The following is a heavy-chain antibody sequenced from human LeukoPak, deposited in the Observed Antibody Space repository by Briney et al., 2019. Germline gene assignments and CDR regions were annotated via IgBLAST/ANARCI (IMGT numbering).Heavy chain of an antibody. CDR2: INHNGST. D-gene: IGHD6-13*01. Sequence: SETLSLTCAVYGGSFSGYYWSWIRHPPGKGLELIGEINHNGSTNYNPSLKSRVTISVDTSKNQFSLKLSSVTAADTAVYYCARGPSSSWYRRHGAFDIWGQGTMVTVSS. J-gene: IGHJ3*02. V-gene: IGHV4-34*01. CDR3: ARGPSSSWYRRHGAFDI. CDR1: GGSFSGYY.